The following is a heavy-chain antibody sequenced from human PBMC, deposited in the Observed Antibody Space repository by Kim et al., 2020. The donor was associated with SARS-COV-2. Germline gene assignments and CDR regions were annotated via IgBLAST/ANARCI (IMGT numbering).Heavy chain of an antibody. V-gene: IGHV3-21*01. Sequence: GGSLRLSCAASGFTFSSYSMNWVRQAPGKGLEWVSSISSSSSYIYYADSVKGRFTISRDNAKNSLYLQMNSLRAEDTAVYYCAREQVVTAIPYYYYGMDVWGQGTTVTVSS. CDR2: ISSSSSYI. CDR3: AREQVVTAIPYYYYGMDV. D-gene: IGHD2-21*02. J-gene: IGHJ6*02. CDR1: GFTFSSYS.